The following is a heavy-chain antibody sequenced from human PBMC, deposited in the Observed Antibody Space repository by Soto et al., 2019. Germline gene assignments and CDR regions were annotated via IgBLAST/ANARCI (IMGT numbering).Heavy chain of an antibody. CDR3: ARKEGLYSSGSH. CDR1: GYTFTSYG. D-gene: IGHD6-19*01. J-gene: IGHJ4*02. V-gene: IGHV1-18*01. Sequence: QVQLVQSGAEVKKPGASVKVSCKASGYTFTSYGISWVRQAPGQGLEWMGWISAYNGNTNYAQKVQGRVTMTTDTFTSTAYREMRSLRSDDTAVEYYARKEGLYSSGSHWGQGTLVTVSS. CDR2: ISAYNGNT.